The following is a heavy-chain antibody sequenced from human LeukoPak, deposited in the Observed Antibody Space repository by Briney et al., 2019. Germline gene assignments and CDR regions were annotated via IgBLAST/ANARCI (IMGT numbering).Heavy chain of an antibody. CDR2: ISSSSSYI. D-gene: IGHD1-1*01. V-gene: IGHV3-21*01. Sequence: GSLRLSCAASGFPFSSYSMNLVRQAPGKGLGWVSSISSSSSYIYYADSVKGRFTISRDNAKNSLYLQMNSLRAEETAVYYCARDPGTSFDYWGQEALVTVSS. CDR3: ARDPGTSFDY. J-gene: IGHJ4*02. CDR1: GFPFSSYS.